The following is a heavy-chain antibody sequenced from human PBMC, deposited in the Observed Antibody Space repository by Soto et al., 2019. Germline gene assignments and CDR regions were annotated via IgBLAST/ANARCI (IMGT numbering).Heavy chain of an antibody. Sequence: QVQLVQSVAEVKKPGSSVKVSFKAYVCNFSSYAISWVRQAPGQGLEWMGGIMPIFGTANYAQKFQGRVTITADEYTSTAYMELSSLRSEDTAVYYCARFQTTVTTRYYYYGMDVWGQGTTVTVSS. CDR2: IMPIFGTA. CDR3: ARFQTTVTTRYYYYGMDV. CDR1: VCNFSSYA. V-gene: IGHV1-69*01. D-gene: IGHD4-17*01. J-gene: IGHJ6*02.